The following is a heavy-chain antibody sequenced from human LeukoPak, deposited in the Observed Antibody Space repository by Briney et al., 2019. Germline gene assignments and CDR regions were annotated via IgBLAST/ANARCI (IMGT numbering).Heavy chain of an antibody. Sequence: GGSLRLSCAASGFTFSSYGMHWVRQAPGKGLEWVAVISYDGSNKYYADSVKGRFTISRDNSKNTLYLQMNSLRAEDTAVYYCAKGNGIASDYWGQGTLVTVPS. J-gene: IGHJ4*02. CDR2: ISYDGSNK. D-gene: IGHD6-13*01. CDR3: AKGNGIASDY. CDR1: GFTFSSYG. V-gene: IGHV3-30*18.